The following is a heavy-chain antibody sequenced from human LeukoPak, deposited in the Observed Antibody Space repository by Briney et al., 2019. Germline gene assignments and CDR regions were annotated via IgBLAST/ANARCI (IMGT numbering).Heavy chain of an antibody. Sequence: GGSLRLSCAASGFTFSSYWMSWVRQAPGKGLEWVANVKQDGSEKYYVDSVKGRFTISRDNAKNSLYLQMNSLRAEDTAVYYCARAGGGFGEYSFDYWGQGTLVTVSS. D-gene: IGHD3-10*01. CDR2: VKQDGSEK. CDR3: ARAGGGFGEYSFDY. V-gene: IGHV3-7*03. J-gene: IGHJ4*02. CDR1: GFTFSSYW.